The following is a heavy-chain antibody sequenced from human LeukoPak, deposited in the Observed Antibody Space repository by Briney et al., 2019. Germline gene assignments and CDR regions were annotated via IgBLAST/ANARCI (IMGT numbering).Heavy chain of an antibody. D-gene: IGHD3-22*01. Sequence: GGSLRLSCAASGFTFSTYAMSWVRQAPEKGLEWVSTINTGDITFYANSVKGRFTISRDNSKNALFLQMNSLRAEDTAIYYCVKGGFTYYDDWGQGTLVTVSS. V-gene: IGHV3-23*01. CDR3: VKGGFTYYDD. CDR2: INTGDIT. CDR1: GFTFSTYA. J-gene: IGHJ4*02.